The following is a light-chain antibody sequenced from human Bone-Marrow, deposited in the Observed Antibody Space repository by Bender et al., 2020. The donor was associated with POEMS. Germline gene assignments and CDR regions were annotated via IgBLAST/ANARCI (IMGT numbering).Light chain of an antibody. CDR1: SSNIGTNP. V-gene: IGLV1-44*01. CDR2: INN. J-gene: IGLJ3*02. CDR3: AALEDGLHGWV. Sequence: QSVLTQPPSASGTPGQRVTISCSGSSSNIGTNPVNWYQQLPGTAPKLLIYINNQRPSGVPDRFSGSKSGTSASLAISGLQSEDQADYYCAALEDGLHGWVFGGGTNLTVL.